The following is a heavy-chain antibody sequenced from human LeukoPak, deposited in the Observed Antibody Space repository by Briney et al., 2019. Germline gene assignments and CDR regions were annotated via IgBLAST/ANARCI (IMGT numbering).Heavy chain of an antibody. V-gene: IGHV3-30*18. CDR3: AKDLNYYMDV. CDR1: GFTFSSYG. CDR2: ISYDGSDK. Sequence: GGSLRLSCAASGFTFSSYGMHWVRQAPGKGLEWVAVISYDGSDKYYADSVKGRFTISRDNSKNTLYLQMNSLRAEDTAVYYCAKDLNYYMDVWGKGTTVTVSS. J-gene: IGHJ6*03.